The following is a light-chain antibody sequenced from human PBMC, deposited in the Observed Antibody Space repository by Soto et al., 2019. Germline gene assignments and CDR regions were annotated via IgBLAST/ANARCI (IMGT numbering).Light chain of an antibody. CDR1: SSNIGAGYD. CDR2: GXX. J-gene: IGLJ3*02. CDR3: QSYDSSLSGWV. V-gene: IGLV1-40*01. Sequence: QSVLTQPPSVSGAPGQRVTISCTGSSSNIGAGYDVHWYQQLPGTAPKFLIYGXXXXXXXXXXXXXGSKSGTSASLAITGXXAXXXXXXYCQSYDSSLSGWVFGGGTKLTVL.